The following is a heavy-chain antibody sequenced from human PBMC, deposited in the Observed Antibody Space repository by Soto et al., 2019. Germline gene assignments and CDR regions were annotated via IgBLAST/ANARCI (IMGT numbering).Heavy chain of an antibody. V-gene: IGHV4-31*02. D-gene: IGHD1-20*01. J-gene: IGHJ3*01. CDR1: DGTIRSRGYH. CDR2: IYYSGST. Sequence: PSVTKRLTRSVSDGTIRSRGYHWSWNRQHPGKGLEWIGYIYYSGSTYYNPSLKSRVTISVDTSKNQFSLKLSSVTAADTAVYYCSRQRYKWNDDHDSCDFWCQGTMVSVSS. CDR3: SRQRYKWNDDHDSCDF.